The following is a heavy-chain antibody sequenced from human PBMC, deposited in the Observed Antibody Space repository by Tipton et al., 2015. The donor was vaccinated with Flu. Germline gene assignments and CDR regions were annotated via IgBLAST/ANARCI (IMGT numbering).Heavy chain of an antibody. D-gene: IGHD3-10*01. V-gene: IGHV3-48*04. J-gene: IGHJ4*02. CDR1: GFTFSGFS. CDR2: ISPTGNIR. CDR3: ARAGGYYTPKGDY. Sequence: SLRLSCAASGFTFSGFSMSWVRQAPGKGLEWVSYISPTGNIRHYADSVKGRLTISRDNAENSLFLQMNSLRPEDTAVYYCARAGGYYTPKGDYWGQGIMVIVSS.